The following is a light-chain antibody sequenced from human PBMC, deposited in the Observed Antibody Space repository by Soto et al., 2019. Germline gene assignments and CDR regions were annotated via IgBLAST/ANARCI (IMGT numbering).Light chain of an antibody. CDR3: SSFAPSYRVI. CDR2: DVF. CDR1: SSAIGSYNA. J-gene: IGLJ2*01. V-gene: IGLV2-11*01. Sequence: QSALTQPRSVSGSPGHSVTISCFGTSSAIGSYNAVSWYQQHPGKAPKLIIFDVFERPSGVPDRFSGSKSGNSASLTISGLQAEDESDYYFSSFAPSYRVIFGGGTKLTVL.